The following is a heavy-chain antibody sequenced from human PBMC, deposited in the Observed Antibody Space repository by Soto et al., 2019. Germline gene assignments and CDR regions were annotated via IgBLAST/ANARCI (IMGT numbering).Heavy chain of an antibody. J-gene: IGHJ1*01. Sequence: QLQLQESGPGLVKPSETLSLTCTVSGGSISSSSYYWGWIRQPPGKGLEWIGSIFYSGSTYYNPSLKSRVTIPVDTSKNQFSLKLSSVTAADTAVYYCASPTPTSSWYDFQHWGQGTLVTVSS. V-gene: IGHV4-39*01. CDR2: IFYSGST. D-gene: IGHD6-13*01. CDR1: GGSISSSSYY. CDR3: ASPTPTSSWYDFQH.